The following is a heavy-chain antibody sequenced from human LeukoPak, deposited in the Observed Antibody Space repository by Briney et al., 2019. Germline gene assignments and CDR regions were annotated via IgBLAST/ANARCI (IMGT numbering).Heavy chain of an antibody. J-gene: IGHJ4*02. CDR2: IKQDGSEK. CDR1: GFTFSSYW. V-gene: IGHV3-7*01. Sequence: GGSLRLSCAASGFTFSSYWMSWVRQAPGKGLEWVANIKQDGSEKHYVDSVRDRFTISRDNAKNSLYLQMSSLRAEDTAIYYCAREDDWNYEDYWGQGTLVSVSS. CDR3: AREDDWNYEDY. D-gene: IGHD1-7*01.